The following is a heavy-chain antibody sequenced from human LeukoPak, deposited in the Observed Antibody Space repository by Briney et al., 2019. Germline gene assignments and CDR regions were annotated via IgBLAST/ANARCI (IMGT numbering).Heavy chain of an antibody. J-gene: IGHJ5*02. Sequence: GGSLRLSCVASGFTFSSYAMSWVRQAPGKGLEWVSAISGSGGRTYYADYVKGRFTISRDNSKNTLYLQMNRLRAEETAVYYCAKSITMIVVVMAAWGQGTLVTVSS. CDR3: AKSITMIVVVMAA. CDR1: GFTFSSYA. D-gene: IGHD3-22*01. CDR2: ISGSGGRT. V-gene: IGHV3-23*01.